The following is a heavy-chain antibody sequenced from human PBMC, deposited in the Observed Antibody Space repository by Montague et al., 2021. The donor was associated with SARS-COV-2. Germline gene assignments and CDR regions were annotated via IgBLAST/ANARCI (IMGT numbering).Heavy chain of an antibody. CDR1: GFSLSTNEMG. V-gene: IGHV2-5*02. CDR2: IYWDDNK. J-gene: IGHJ4*02. D-gene: IGHD6-19*01. CDR3: ARRYISDWTGFDY. Sequence: PALVKPTQTLTLTCSFSGFSLSTNEMGVGWIRQPPGKALEWLALIYWDDNKHYSPSLKTRLTITKDTSKNQVVLTVTNLDPVDTGTYYCARRYISDWTGFDYWGQGTLVTVSP.